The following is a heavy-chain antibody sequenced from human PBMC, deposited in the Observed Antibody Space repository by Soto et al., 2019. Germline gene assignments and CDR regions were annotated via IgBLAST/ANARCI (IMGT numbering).Heavy chain of an antibody. CDR3: ARHNRYSSTWFEGWFDP. V-gene: IGHV5-51*01. CDR1: GYSFTNYW. CDR2: IHPGDSDT. D-gene: IGHD6-13*01. J-gene: IGHJ5*02. Sequence: LGESLKISCQGSGYSFTNYWVGWVRQIHGRGLEWMGIIHPGDSDTRYSPFFQGQVTISADKSISTAYLQWSSLKASDTAMYYCARHNRYSSTWFEGWFDPWGQGTLVTVSS.